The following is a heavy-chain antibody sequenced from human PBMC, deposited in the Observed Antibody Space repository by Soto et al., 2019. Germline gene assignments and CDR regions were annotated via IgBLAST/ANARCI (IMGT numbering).Heavy chain of an antibody. J-gene: IGHJ4*01. V-gene: IGHV3-72*01. CDR1: GVTFSDHY. D-gene: IGHD1-26*01. CDR2: IRNKANSDTT. CDR3: ARDSGKGAYFDY. Sequence: EVQLVASGGGLVQPGGSQRRSGAASGVTFSDHYMDWVRQAPGKGLEWVGRIRNKANSDTTDYAASVKGRFTISRDDSKDSLYLQMNSLKTADTAIYYCARDSGKGAYFDYWGHGTLATVSS.